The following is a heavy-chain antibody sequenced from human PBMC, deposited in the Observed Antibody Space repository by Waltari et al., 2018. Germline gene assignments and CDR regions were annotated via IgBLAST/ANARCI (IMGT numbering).Heavy chain of an antibody. CDR2: IYYRRST. CDR1: GGSISSSSYY. D-gene: IGHD1-26*01. CDR3: IVGATTTSGAFDI. V-gene: IGHV4-39*01. J-gene: IGHJ3*02. Sequence: QLQLQESGPGLVKPSETLSLTCTVSGGSISSSSYYWGWIRQPPGKGLEWIGSIYYRRSTDDTPSLKSRVTISVDKSKNQFSLKLSSVTDADAAVYYGIVGATTTSGAFDIWGQGTMVTVSS.